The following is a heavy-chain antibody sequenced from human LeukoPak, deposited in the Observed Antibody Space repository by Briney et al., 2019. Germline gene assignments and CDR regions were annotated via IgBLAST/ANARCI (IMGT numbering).Heavy chain of an antibody. CDR2: IIPFLDMA. Sequence: GASVKVSCRASGDTFSNYAITWVRQAPGQGLEWMGRIIPFLDMANYAQKFQGRVTVTADKSTSTAYMELSSLRSEDTAVYYCARDRGDGYPWCTFDPWGQGTLVTVSS. CDR1: GDTFSNYA. J-gene: IGHJ5*02. V-gene: IGHV1-69*04. D-gene: IGHD5-24*01. CDR3: ARDRGDGYPWCTFDP.